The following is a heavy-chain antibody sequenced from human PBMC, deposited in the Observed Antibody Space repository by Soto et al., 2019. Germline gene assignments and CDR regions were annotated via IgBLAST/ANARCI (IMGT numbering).Heavy chain of an antibody. V-gene: IGHV3-30-3*01. CDR1: GFTFSSYA. J-gene: IGHJ2*01. D-gene: IGHD6-6*01. CDR3: ARDGSSHYWYFDL. Sequence: QVQLVESGGGVVQPGRSLRLSCAASGFTFSSYAMHWVRQAPGKGLEWVAVISYDGSNKYYADSVKGRFTISRDNSKNPLYLQMNSLRAEDTAVYYCARDGSSHYWYFDLWGRGTLVTVSS. CDR2: ISYDGSNK.